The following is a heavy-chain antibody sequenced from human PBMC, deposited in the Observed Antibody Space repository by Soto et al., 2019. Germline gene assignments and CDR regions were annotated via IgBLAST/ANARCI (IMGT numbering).Heavy chain of an antibody. D-gene: IGHD5-18*01. Sequence: GESLKISCKGSGYSFTSYWIGWVRQMPGKGLEWMGIIYPGDSDTRYSPSFQGQVTISADKSISTAYLQWSSLKASDTAMYYCARPKDRYSYGYRGGAYYFDYWGQGTLVTVSS. CDR3: ARPKDRYSYGYRGGAYYFDY. CDR2: IYPGDSDT. V-gene: IGHV5-51*01. CDR1: GYSFTSYW. J-gene: IGHJ4*02.